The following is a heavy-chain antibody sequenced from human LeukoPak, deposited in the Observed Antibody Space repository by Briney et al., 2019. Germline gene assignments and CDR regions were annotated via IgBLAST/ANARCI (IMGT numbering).Heavy chain of an antibody. Sequence: PSETLTLTCAVYGGSFSGYYWSWIRQPPGKGLEWIGEINHSGSTHYNPSLKSRVTISVDTSKNQLSLKLSSVTAADTAVYYCARGDIMTGYSYWGQGTLATVSS. CDR2: INHSGST. CDR3: ARGDIMTGYSY. D-gene: IGHD3-9*01. CDR1: GGSFSGYY. V-gene: IGHV4-34*01. J-gene: IGHJ4*02.